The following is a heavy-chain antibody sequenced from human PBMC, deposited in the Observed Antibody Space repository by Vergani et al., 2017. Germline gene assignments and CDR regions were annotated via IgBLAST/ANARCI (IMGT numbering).Heavy chain of an antibody. CDR1: EYSFGNYW. CDR3: ARHTTYTDS. V-gene: IGHV5-51*01. CDR2: IYPADSDT. J-gene: IGHJ4*02. D-gene: IGHD1-1*01. Sequence: EVELVQSGPEMRKPGESVKISCKGSEYSFGNYWIGWVRQMPGKGREWMGIIYPADSDTRYSPSFQGQVTISADKSISTAFLQWDSLKASDTALYYCARHTTYTDSWGQGTLVTVSS.